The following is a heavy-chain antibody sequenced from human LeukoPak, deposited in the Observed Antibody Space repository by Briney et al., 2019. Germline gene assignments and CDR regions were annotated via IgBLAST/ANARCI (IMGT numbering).Heavy chain of an antibody. CDR2: IKQDGSEK. V-gene: IGHV3-7*01. Sequence: GGSLRLSCAASGFTFSSYWMSWVRQAPGKGLEWMANIKQDGSEKYYVDSVKGRFTISRDNAKNSLYLQMNNLRAEDTAVYYSARDRMGRIFDYWSQGTLVTVSS. D-gene: IGHD1-26*01. CDR3: ARDRMGRIFDY. CDR1: GFTFSSYW. J-gene: IGHJ4*02.